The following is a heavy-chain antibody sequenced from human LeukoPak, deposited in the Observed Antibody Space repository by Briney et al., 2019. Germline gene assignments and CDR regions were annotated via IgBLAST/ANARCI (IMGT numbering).Heavy chain of an antibody. D-gene: IGHD3-22*01. Sequence: SVKVSCKASGGTFSSYAISGVRQAPGQGLEWMGRIIPIFGTANYAQKFQGRVTISADKSTSTAYMELSSLRSEDTAVYYCARDRRYYDSSGYWEALGGAFDIWGQGTMVTVSS. V-gene: IGHV1-69*06. CDR2: IIPIFGTA. CDR3: ARDRRYYDSSGYWEALGGAFDI. J-gene: IGHJ3*02. CDR1: GGTFSSYA.